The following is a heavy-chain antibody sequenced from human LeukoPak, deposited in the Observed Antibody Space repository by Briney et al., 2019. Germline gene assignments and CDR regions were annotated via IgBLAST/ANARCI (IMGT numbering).Heavy chain of an antibody. D-gene: IGHD6-13*01. CDR2: INVGNGNT. CDR1: GGTFSSYA. Sequence: ASVKVSCKASGGTFSSYAISWVRQAPGQRLEWMGWINVGNGNTKYSQKFQGRVTVTRDTSASTAYMELNSLRSEDTAVYYCARDLGSRYNYYYYIMDVWGQGTTVTVSS. J-gene: IGHJ6*02. CDR3: ARDLGSRYNYYYYIMDV. V-gene: IGHV1-3*01.